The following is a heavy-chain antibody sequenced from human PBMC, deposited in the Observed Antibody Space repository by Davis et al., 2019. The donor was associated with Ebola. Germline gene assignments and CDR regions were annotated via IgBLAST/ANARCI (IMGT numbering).Heavy chain of an antibody. J-gene: IGHJ4*02. CDR3: ARPLRSASPIY. CDR1: GFTFSSYA. D-gene: IGHD1-26*01. Sequence: GESLKISCAASGFTFSSYAMSWVRQAPGKGLEWVSAISSSGGSTYYADTVKGRFTISRDNSKNTLYLQMNSLRAEDTAVYYCARPLRSASPIYWGQGTLVTVSS. V-gene: IGHV3-23*01. CDR2: ISSSGGST.